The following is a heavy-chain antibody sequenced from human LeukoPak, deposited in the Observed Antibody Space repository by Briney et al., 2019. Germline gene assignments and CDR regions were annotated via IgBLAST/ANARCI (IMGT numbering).Heavy chain of an antibody. CDR1: GGSISSSYY. CDR3: ARHLWFGYYYYMDV. Sequence: PSETLSLTCTVSGGSISSSYYWGWIRQPPGKGLEWIGHIYYSGNTYCNPSLKSRVTISLDTSMNQFSLRLSSVTAADTAVYSCARHLWFGYYYYMDVWGKGTTVTISS. D-gene: IGHD3-16*01. J-gene: IGHJ6*03. V-gene: IGHV4-39*07. CDR2: IYYSGNT.